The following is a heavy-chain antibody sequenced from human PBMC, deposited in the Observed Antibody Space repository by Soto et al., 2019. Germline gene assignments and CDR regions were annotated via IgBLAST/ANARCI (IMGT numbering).Heavy chain of an antibody. D-gene: IGHD4-17*01. CDR3: ARTPATVTTREPYGMDV. J-gene: IGHJ6*02. V-gene: IGHV4-59*01. CDR1: GGSISSYY. Sequence: ASETLSLTCTVSGGSISSYYWSWIRQPPGKGLEWIGYIYYSGSTNYNPSLKSRVTISVDTSKNQFSLKLSSVTAADTAVYYCARTPATVTTREPYGMDVWRQGTTVTVSS. CDR2: IYYSGST.